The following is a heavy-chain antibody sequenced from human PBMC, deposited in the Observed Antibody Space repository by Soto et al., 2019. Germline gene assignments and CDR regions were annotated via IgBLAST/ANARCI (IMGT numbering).Heavy chain of an antibody. Sequence: GASVKVSCKASGYTFTSYGISWVRQAPGQGLEWMGWISAYNGNANYAQKLQGRVTMTTDTSTSTAYMELRSLRSDDTAVYYCARAPPRVQYQLLYDWNYVDYYYGMDVWGQGTTVTVSS. J-gene: IGHJ6*02. CDR3: ARAPPRVQYQLLYDWNYVDYYYGMDV. CDR1: GYTFTSYG. V-gene: IGHV1-18*04. D-gene: IGHD2-2*02. CDR2: ISAYNGNA.